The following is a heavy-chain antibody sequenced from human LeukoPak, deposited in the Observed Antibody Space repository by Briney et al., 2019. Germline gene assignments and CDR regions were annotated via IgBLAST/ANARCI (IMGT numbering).Heavy chain of an antibody. J-gene: IGHJ1*01. CDR2: IQHSDSI. CDR1: GFSLISAYSLNSGFY. CDR3: ARNGDYVEYFQH. Sequence: SETLSLTCTFSGFSLISAYSLNSGFYWGWVRQPPGKGLEWIGSIQHSDSIYYNPSFKSRVTISVDMSKNHFSLKLTSLTAADTAVYYCARNGDYVEYFQHWGQGTLVTVSS. D-gene: IGHD4-17*01. V-gene: IGHV4-38-2*02.